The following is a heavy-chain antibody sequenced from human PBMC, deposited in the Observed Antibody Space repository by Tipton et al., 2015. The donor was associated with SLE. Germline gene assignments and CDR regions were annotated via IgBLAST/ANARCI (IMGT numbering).Heavy chain of an antibody. Sequence: SLRLSCAASGFTVSSNYMSWVRQAPGKGLEWVSVIYSGGSTYYADSVKGRFTISRDNSKNTLYLQMNSLRAEDTAVYYCARVEGGGYDFWSGYYNYGMDVWGQGTTVTVSS. V-gene: IGHV3-66*02. CDR1: GFTVSSNY. CDR2: IYSGGST. CDR3: ARVEGGGYDFWSGYYNYGMDV. J-gene: IGHJ6*02. D-gene: IGHD3-3*01.